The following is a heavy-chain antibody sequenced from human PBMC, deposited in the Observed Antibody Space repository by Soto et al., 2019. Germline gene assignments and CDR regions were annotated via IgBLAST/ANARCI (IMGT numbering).Heavy chain of an antibody. CDR1: GFTFSGSA. CDR2: IRSKANSYAT. D-gene: IGHD2-21*02. CDR3: TRRISLPGPATAIGADY. J-gene: IGHJ4*02. V-gene: IGHV3-73*02. Sequence: EVQLVESGGGLVQPGGSLKLSCAASGFTFSGSAMHWVRQASGKGLEWVGRIRSKANSYATAYAASVKGRFTISRDDSKNTAYLQMNSLKTEDTAVYYCTRRISLPGPATAIGADYWGQGTLVTVSS.